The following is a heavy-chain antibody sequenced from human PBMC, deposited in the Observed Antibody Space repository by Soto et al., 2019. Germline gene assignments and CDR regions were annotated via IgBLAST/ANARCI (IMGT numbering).Heavy chain of an antibody. CDR1: GFTFSSYA. D-gene: IGHD5-18*01. Sequence: PWGSLRLSCAASGFTFSSYAMHWVRQAPGKGLEWVAVISYDGSNKYYADSVKGRFTISRDNSKNTLYLQMNSLRAEDTAVYYCARDRVQLWLRSSYYYGMDVWGQGTTVTVSS. CDR2: ISYDGSNK. V-gene: IGHV3-30-3*01. J-gene: IGHJ6*02. CDR3: ARDRVQLWLRSSYYYGMDV.